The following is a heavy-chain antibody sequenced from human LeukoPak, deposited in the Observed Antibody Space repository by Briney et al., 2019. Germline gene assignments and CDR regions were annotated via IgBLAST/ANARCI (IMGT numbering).Heavy chain of an antibody. CDR3: ARAVYNSAWLGDY. V-gene: IGHV3-72*01. Sequence: PGGSLRLSCAASGFTFSDHYMDWVRQAPGKGLEWVGRIRNKANGYTTEYAASVKVRFTISRADSKNSLYLQMNSLKTDDTAVYYCARAVYNSAWLGDYWGQGTLVTVSS. CDR1: GFTFSDHY. CDR2: IRNKANGYTT. D-gene: IGHD6-19*01. J-gene: IGHJ4*02.